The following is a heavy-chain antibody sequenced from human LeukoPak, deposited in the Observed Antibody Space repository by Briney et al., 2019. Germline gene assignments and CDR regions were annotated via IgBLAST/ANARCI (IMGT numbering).Heavy chain of an antibody. J-gene: IGHJ6*03. Sequence: ASVKVSCKASGYTFTSYDINWVRRATGQGLEWMGWMNPNSGNTGYAQKFQGRVTITRNTSISTAYMELSSLRSEDTAVYYCATGSRSSSWSGNFYYYYMDVWGKGTTVTVSS. D-gene: IGHD6-13*01. CDR2: MNPNSGNT. CDR3: ATGSRSSSWSGNFYYYYMDV. V-gene: IGHV1-8*03. CDR1: GYTFTSYD.